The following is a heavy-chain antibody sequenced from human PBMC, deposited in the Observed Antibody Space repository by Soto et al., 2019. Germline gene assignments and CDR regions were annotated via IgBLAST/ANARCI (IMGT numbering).Heavy chain of an antibody. CDR1: GYTFSSYW. J-gene: IGHJ4*02. CDR2: IYPSDSDT. V-gene: IGHV5-51*01. D-gene: IGHD1-26*01. CDR3: ARFSGTYLYYFDS. Sequence: PGESLKISCKGSGYTFSSYWIAWVRQMPGKGLEWMGIIYPSDSDTRYSPSFQGQVTISADKSISAAYLQWSALKASDTAMYYCARFSGTYLYYFDSWGQGTLVTVSS.